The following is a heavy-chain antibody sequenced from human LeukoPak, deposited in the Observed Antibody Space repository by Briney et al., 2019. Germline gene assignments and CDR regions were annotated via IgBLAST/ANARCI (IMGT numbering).Heavy chain of an antibody. CDR3: ARGPFQAAGAFDY. Sequence: NPSETLSLTCTVSSGSISSYCWSWIRQPAGKGLEWIGRICASGSTNYNPSLRSRVIISVDKSKNQISLNLSSVTAADTALYYCARGPFQAAGAFDYWGQGTLVTVSS. CDR2: ICASGST. J-gene: IGHJ4*02. V-gene: IGHV4-4*07. CDR1: SGSISSYC. D-gene: IGHD6-13*01.